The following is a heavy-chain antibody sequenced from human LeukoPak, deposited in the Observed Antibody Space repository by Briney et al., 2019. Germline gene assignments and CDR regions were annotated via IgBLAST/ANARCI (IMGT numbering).Heavy chain of an antibody. J-gene: IGHJ4*02. Sequence: GGSLRLSCAASGFTFSSYGMNWVRQAPGKGLEWVSYISRSSSTIYYADSVKGRFTISRDNAKNSLYLQMNSLRGEDTAVYYCATHNYDILTGYFYWGQGTLVTVSS. D-gene: IGHD3-9*01. CDR2: ISRSSSTI. CDR3: ATHNYDILTGYFY. V-gene: IGHV3-48*01. CDR1: GFTFSSYG.